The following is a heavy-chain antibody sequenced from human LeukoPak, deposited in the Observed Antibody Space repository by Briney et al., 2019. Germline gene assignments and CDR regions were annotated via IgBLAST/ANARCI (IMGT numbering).Heavy chain of an antibody. CDR2: IKQDGSEK. Sequence: PGGSLRLSCAASGFTFSTYWMSWVRQAPGKGLEWVANIKQDGSEKYYLDSVKGRFTISRDNAKNSLYLQMNSLRAEDTAVYFCTREAADGIDCWGQGTLVTASS. V-gene: IGHV3-7*01. CDR1: GFTFSTYW. D-gene: IGHD6-13*01. J-gene: IGHJ4*02. CDR3: TREAADGIDC.